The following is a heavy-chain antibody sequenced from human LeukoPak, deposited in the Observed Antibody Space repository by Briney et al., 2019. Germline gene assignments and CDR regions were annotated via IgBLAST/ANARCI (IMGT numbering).Heavy chain of an antibody. CDR1: GFTFSSYA. CDR3: AKDRAHYYGSGSYFY. Sequence: EGSLRLSCAASGFTFSSYAMSWVRQAPGKGLKWVSAISGSGGSTYYADSVKGRFTISRDNSKNTLYLQMNSLRAEDTAVYYCAKDRAHYYGSGSYFYWGQGTLVTVSS. CDR2: ISGSGGST. D-gene: IGHD3-10*01. V-gene: IGHV3-23*01. J-gene: IGHJ4*02.